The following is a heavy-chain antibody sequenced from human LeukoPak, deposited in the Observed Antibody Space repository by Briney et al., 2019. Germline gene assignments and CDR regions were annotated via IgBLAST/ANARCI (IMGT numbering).Heavy chain of an antibody. CDR1: GGSISSSSYY. D-gene: IGHD3-3*01. Sequence: SETLSLTCTASGGSISSSSYYWGWIRQPPGKGLEWIGSIYYSGSTYYNPSLKSRVTISVDTSKNQFSQKLSSVTAADTAVYYCARVVTIFGVVTSGVGWFDPWGQGTLVTVSS. V-gene: IGHV4-39*07. CDR3: ARVVTIFGVVTSGVGWFDP. J-gene: IGHJ5*02. CDR2: IYYSGST.